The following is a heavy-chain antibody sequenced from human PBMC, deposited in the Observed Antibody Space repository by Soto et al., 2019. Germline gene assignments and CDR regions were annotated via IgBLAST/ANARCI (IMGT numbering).Heavy chain of an antibody. CDR3: ARWFGESAPLDP. CDR2: IYYSGST. Sequence: PSETLSLTCTVSGGSISSYYWSWIRQPPGKGLEWIGYIYYSGSTNYNPSLKSRVTISVDTSKNQFSLKLSSVTAADTAVYYCARWFGESAPLDPWGQGTLVTVSS. J-gene: IGHJ5*02. CDR1: GGSISSYY. V-gene: IGHV4-59*01. D-gene: IGHD3-10*01.